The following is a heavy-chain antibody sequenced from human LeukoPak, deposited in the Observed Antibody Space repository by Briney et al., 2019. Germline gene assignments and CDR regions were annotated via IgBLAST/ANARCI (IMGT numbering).Heavy chain of an antibody. CDR3: ISGGNNFDY. J-gene: IGHJ4*02. CDR1: GGSFSGYY. CDR2: INHSGST. V-gene: IGHV4-34*01. Sequence: SETLSLTCAVYGGSFSGYYWSWIRQPPGKGLEWIGEINHSGSTNYNPSLKSRVTISVDTSKNQFSLKLSSVTAADTAVYYCISGGNNFDYWGQGTLVTVSS. D-gene: IGHD2-15*01.